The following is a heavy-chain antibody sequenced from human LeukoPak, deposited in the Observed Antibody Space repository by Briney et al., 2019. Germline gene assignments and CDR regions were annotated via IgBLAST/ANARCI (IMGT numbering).Heavy chain of an antibody. J-gene: IGHJ3*02. CDR2: ISSSGSTI. CDR3: ASGYYDSYDAFDI. CDR1: XY. Sequence: XYMSWIRQAPGKGLEXVSYISSSGSTIYYADSVKGRFTISRDNAKNSLYLQMNSLRAEDTAVYYCASGYYDSYDAFDIWGQGTMVTVSS. V-gene: IGHV3-11*01. D-gene: IGHD3-22*01.